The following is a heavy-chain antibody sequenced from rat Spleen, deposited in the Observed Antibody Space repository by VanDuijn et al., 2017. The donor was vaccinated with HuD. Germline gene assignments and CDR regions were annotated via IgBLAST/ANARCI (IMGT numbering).Heavy chain of an antibody. CDR3: TREVSGRRHFDY. CDR2: IWNIGGT. D-gene: IGHD4-3*01. CDR1: GFSLTSYN. Sequence: QVQLKESGPGLVQPSQTLSLTCTVAGFSLTSYNVHWVRQPPGKGLEWMGVIWNIGGTRYNSALKSRLSISKDTSKSQVFLKMNSLQTEDTSIYFCTREVSGRRHFDYWGQGVMVTVSS. J-gene: IGHJ2*01. V-gene: IGHV2-41*01.